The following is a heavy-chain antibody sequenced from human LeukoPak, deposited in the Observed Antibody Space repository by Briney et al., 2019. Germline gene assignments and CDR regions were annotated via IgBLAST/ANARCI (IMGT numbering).Heavy chain of an antibody. J-gene: IGHJ3*02. V-gene: IGHV1-69*17. D-gene: IGHD6-6*01. CDR2: IIPIFGIA. Sequence: ASVTVSCTAAGATFSSYAISWVRQAPGPGLEWMGGIIPIFGIANYAQKFQGRVTITADKSTSTAYMELSSLRSEDTAVYYCARDPSIAARHDAFDIWGQGTMVTVSS. CDR1: GATFSSYA. CDR3: ARDPSIAARHDAFDI.